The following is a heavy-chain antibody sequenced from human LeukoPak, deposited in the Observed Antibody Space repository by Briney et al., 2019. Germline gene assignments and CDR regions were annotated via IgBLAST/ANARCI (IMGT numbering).Heavy chain of an antibody. Sequence: GESLRLSCGTSGLTVSSYAMSWVRQAPGKGLEWVSTIIGSAANTYYADSVKGRFTISRDDSKNTVYLQMNSLRAEDTAVYSCAKYTSGTSYRGLDQWGHGTLVTVSS. CDR1: GLTVSSYA. CDR2: IIGSAANT. CDR3: AKYTSGTSYRGLDQ. D-gene: IGHD3-10*01. J-gene: IGHJ4*01. V-gene: IGHV3-23*01.